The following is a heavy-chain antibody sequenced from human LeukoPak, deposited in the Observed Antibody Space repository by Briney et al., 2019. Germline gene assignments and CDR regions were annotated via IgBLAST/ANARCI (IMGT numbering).Heavy chain of an antibody. CDR1: GGSISSYY. CDR3: ARAGVMSTIGRFDY. V-gene: IGHV4-59*01. Sequence: SETLSLTCTVSGGSISSYYWSWIRQPPGKGLAWIGYIYYSGSTNYNPSLKSRVTISVDTSKNQFSLKLSSVTAADTAVYYCARAGVMSTIGRFDYWGQGTLVTVSS. CDR2: IYYSGST. D-gene: IGHD5-24*01. J-gene: IGHJ4*02.